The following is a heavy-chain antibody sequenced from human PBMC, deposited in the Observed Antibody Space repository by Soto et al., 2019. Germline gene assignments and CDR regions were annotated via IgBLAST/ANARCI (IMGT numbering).Heavy chain of an antibody. CDR1: GFTFYSSA. D-gene: IGHD1-26*01. Sequence: GGSLRLSCAASGFTFYSSAIICGRHSPFKGLEWVSAISTTGGNTLYADSVKGRFTISRDNSKNTLYLQMNSLRAEDTAIYYCAKPSGGSYPESRVFDSWGQGTRVTVSS. CDR2: ISTTGGNT. V-gene: IGHV3-23*01. J-gene: IGHJ4*02. CDR3: AKPSGGSYPESRVFDS.